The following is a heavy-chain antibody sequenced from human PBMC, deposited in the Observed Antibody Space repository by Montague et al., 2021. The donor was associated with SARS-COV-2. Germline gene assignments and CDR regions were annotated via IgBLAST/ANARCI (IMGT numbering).Heavy chain of an antibody. CDR2: IYYSGST. V-gene: IGHV4-59*01. Sequence: SETLSLTSTVSGGSISSYYWSWIRQPPGKGLEWIGYIYYSGSTNYNPSRKSGVTISVDTSKNQFSLKLSSVTAADTAVYYCARAPVAHITIFGVVTSFDYWGQGTLVTVSS. CDR3: ARAPVAHITIFGVVTSFDY. CDR1: GGSISSYY. J-gene: IGHJ4*02. D-gene: IGHD3-3*01.